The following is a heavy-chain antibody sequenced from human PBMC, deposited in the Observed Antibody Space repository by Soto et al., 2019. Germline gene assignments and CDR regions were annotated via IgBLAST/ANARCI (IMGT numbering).Heavy chain of an antibody. Sequence: EVQPVESGGGLVKPGGSLRLSCAASGFTFSSYSMNWVRQAPGKGLEWVSSISSSSSYIYYADSVKGRFTISRDNAKNSLYLQMNSLRAEDTAVYYCARDPEWLLHHAFDYWGQGTLVTVSS. CDR1: GFTFSSYS. D-gene: IGHD3-3*01. CDR3: ARDPEWLLHHAFDY. V-gene: IGHV3-21*01. J-gene: IGHJ4*02. CDR2: ISSSSSYI.